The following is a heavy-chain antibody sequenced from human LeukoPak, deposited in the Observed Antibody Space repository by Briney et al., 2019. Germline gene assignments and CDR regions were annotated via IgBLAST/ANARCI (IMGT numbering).Heavy chain of an antibody. V-gene: IGHV3-9*03. J-gene: IGHJ6*03. CDR3: AKGGGGRLIYYYYMDV. CDR2: VTWNSDNI. D-gene: IGHD3-16*01. CDR1: GFTFDDYA. Sequence: GGSLRLSCAASGFTFDDYAMHWVRQAPGKGLEWISGVTWNSDNIEYADSVKGRFTISRDNAKNSLYLQMNSLRAEDMALYYCAKGGGGRLIYYYYMDVWGKGTTVTVSS.